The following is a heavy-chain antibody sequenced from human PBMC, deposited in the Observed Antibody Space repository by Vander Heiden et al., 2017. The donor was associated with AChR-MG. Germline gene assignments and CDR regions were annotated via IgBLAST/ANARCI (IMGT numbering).Heavy chain of an antibody. CDR2: MYYGGST. Sequence: QLQLQESGPRLVKPSETLSLTCTVSGGSISSSSYYWGWNRQPRGKGLEWMGGMYYGGSTYYNPSLKSRVTMSVDTSKNRSTRKLSSVTPADTGVYYCARHGGVRHGVQDWFDPWGQGTLVTVS. CDR1: GGSISSSSYY. J-gene: IGHJ5*02. V-gene: IGHV4-39*01. D-gene: IGHD3-3*01. CDR3: ARHGGVRHGVQDWFDP.